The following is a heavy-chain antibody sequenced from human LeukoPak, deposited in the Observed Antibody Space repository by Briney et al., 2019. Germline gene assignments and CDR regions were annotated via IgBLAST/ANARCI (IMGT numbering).Heavy chain of an antibody. J-gene: IGHJ4*02. V-gene: IGHV4-39*07. CDR1: GGSISSSSYY. D-gene: IGHD3-10*01. Sequence: ETLSLTCTVSGGSISSSSYYWGWIRQPPGKGLEWIGSIYYSGSTYYNPSLKSRVTISVDTSKNQFSLRLTSVTAADTAVYYCARTWFGEFVNYYFDYWGQGTLVTVSS. CDR2: IYYSGST. CDR3: ARTWFGEFVNYYFDY.